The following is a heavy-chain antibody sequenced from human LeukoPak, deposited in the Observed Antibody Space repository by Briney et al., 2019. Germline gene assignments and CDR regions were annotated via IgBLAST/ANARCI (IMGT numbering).Heavy chain of an antibody. Sequence: PGGSLRLSCPTSGFSFDDYAMHWVRQGPGKGLEWVSVISWDGVSTYYADSVKGRFTISRDNSKNSLYLQMNSLRTEDTAFYYCAKDLPGNTWYFDYWGQGTLVTVSS. CDR2: ISWDGVST. CDR1: GFSFDDYA. V-gene: IGHV3-43D*03. CDR3: AKDLPGNTWYFDY. J-gene: IGHJ4*02.